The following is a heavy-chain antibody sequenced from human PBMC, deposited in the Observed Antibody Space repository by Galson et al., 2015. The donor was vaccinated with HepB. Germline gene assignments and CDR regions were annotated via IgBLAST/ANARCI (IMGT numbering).Heavy chain of an antibody. D-gene: IGHD3/OR15-3a*01. CDR3: AKSAHGFWTGYLA. CDR1: GFTFSTFA. CDR2: ISTAGDT. V-gene: IGHV3-23*01. Sequence: SLRLSCAASGFTFSTFAMSWVRQAPGKGLEWVSAISTAGDTYYTDSVKGRFTISRDNPMNTLHLQMNSLRAEDTAVYYCAKSAHGFWTGYLAWGQGTLVTVSS. J-gene: IGHJ5*02.